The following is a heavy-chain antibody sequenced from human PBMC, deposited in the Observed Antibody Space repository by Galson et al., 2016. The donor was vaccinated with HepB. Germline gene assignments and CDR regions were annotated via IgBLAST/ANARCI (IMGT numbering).Heavy chain of an antibody. V-gene: IGHV3-23*01. D-gene: IGHD3-3*01. CDR3: ARDRGYRSRFLEWQFDF. Sequence: SLRLSCAASGFTFSNYAMSWVRQAPGKGLEWVSAISGSTGRTYYADSVKGRFTISGDNSKNTLYVQMNSLRAEDTAVYYCARDRGYRSRFLEWQFDFWGQGTLVTVSS. J-gene: IGHJ4*02. CDR1: GFTFSNYA. CDR2: ISGSTGRT.